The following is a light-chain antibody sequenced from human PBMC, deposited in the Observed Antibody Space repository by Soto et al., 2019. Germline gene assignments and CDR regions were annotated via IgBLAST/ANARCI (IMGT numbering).Light chain of an antibody. CDR1: QSVTSN. Sequence: EIVMTQSPATLSVSPGERATLSCRASQSVTSNLAWYQQKPGQAPRLLIYGASTRATGIPARFSGSGSGTEFTLPISTLQSKDFAAYYWQQSNNCPPYTFGQGTKLQIK. CDR3: QQSNNCPPYT. CDR2: GAS. V-gene: IGKV3-15*01. J-gene: IGKJ2*01.